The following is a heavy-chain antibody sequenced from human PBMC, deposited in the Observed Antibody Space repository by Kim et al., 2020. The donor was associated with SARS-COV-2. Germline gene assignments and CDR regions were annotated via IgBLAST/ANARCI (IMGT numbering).Heavy chain of an antibody. CDR1: GFTFSSYA. Sequence: GGSLRLSCAASGFTFSSYAMSWVRQAPGKGLEWVSAISGSGGSTYYADSVKGRFTISRDNSKNTLYLQMNSLRAEDTAVYYCAKVIPRMVYATPEEDYYYYYGMDVWGQGTTVTVSS. V-gene: IGHV3-23*01. CDR2: ISGSGGST. D-gene: IGHD2-8*01. J-gene: IGHJ6*02. CDR3: AKVIPRMVYATPEEDYYYYYGMDV.